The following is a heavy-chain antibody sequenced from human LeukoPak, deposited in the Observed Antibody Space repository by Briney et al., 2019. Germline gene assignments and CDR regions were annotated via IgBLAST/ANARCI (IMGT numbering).Heavy chain of an antibody. CDR3: ARGYSYGYRLDV. CDR1: GGTFSSYA. CDR2: IIPILGIA. Sequence: ASVKVSCKASGGTFSSYAISWVRQAPGQGLEWMGRIIPILGIANYAQKFQGRVTITADKSTSTAYMELSSLRSEDTAVYYCARGYSYGYRLDVWGQGTTVTVSS. D-gene: IGHD5-18*01. J-gene: IGHJ6*02. V-gene: IGHV1-69*04.